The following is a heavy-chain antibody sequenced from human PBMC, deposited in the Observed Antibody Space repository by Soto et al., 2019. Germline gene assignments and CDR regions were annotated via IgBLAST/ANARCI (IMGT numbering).Heavy chain of an antibody. Sequence: QVQLQESGPGLVKPSQTLSLTCTVSGGSISSGGYYWSWIRQHPGKGLEWIGYIYYSGSTYYNPSLKSRVTISVDTSKNQFALKLSSVTAADTAVYYCARDPRKAYDSSGLDVWGQGTLVTVSS. CDR3: ARDPRKAYDSSGLDV. V-gene: IGHV4-31*03. CDR1: GGSISSGGYY. CDR2: IYYSGST. J-gene: IGHJ4*02. D-gene: IGHD3-22*01.